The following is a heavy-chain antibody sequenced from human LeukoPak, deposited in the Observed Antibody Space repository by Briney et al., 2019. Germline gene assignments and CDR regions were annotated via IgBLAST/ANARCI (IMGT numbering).Heavy chain of an antibody. CDR1: GFSLSSYW. V-gene: IGHV3-74*01. CDR2: IRSDGTTT. D-gene: IGHD3-3*01. J-gene: IGHJ4*02. Sequence: GGSLRLSCEASGFSLSSYWMHWVRQAPGEGPVWVSLIRSDGTTTSYADSVKGRFTISRDTAKNSLYLQMNSLRAEDTAVYYCARGPIFGVVKRRIDYWGQGTLVTVSS. CDR3: ARGPIFGVVKRRIDY.